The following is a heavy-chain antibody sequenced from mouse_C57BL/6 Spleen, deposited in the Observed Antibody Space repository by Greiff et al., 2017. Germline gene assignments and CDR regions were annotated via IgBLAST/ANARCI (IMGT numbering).Heavy chain of an antibody. CDR2: ISSGSSTI. CDR1: GFTFSDYG. D-gene: IGHD3-1*01. V-gene: IGHV5-17*01. CDR3: ATLGWDYAMDY. Sequence: DVMLVESGGGLVKPGGSLKLSCAASGFTFSDYGMHWVRQAPEKGLEWVAYISSGSSTIYYADTVKGRFTISRDNAKNTLFLQMTSLRSEDTAMYYCATLGWDYAMDYWGQGTSVTVSS. J-gene: IGHJ4*01.